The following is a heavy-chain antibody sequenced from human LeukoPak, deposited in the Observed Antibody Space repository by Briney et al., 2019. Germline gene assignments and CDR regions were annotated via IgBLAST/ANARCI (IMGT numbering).Heavy chain of an antibody. CDR2: INNDGSTT. Sequence: PGGSLRLSCAASGFTFANTWMHWVRQAPGKGLVWVSLINNDGSTTNYADSAKGRFTISRDNAKNTVYLQMNSLRAEDTAVYYCAVGGTYGSGSWGQGTLVTVSS. D-gene: IGHD3-10*01. J-gene: IGHJ4*02. CDR1: GFTFANTW. V-gene: IGHV3-74*01. CDR3: AVGGTYGSGS.